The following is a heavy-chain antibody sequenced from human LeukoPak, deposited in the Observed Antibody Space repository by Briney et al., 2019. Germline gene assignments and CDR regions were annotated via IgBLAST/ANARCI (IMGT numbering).Heavy chain of an antibody. Sequence: SETLSLTCTVSGGSLISYYWSWIRQPPGQGLEWIAYIHSSGYTNYNPSLRSRVTISVDTSKNHFSLTVISVTAADTAVYYCAQRQGPNSGSYDYFDPWGQGTLVTVSS. V-gene: IGHV4-4*09. D-gene: IGHD1-26*01. J-gene: IGHJ5*02. CDR3: AQRQGPNSGSYDYFDP. CDR1: GGSLISYY. CDR2: IHSSGYT.